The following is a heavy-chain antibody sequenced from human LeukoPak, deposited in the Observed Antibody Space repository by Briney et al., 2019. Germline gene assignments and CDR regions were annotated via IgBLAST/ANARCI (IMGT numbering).Heavy chain of an antibody. J-gene: IGHJ4*02. CDR1: GFTFSSYS. D-gene: IGHD6-19*01. Sequence: KPGGSLRLSCAASGFTFSSYSMNWVRQAPGKGLEWVSSISSSSSYIYYADSVKGRFTISRDNSKNTLYLQMNSLRAEDTAVYYCAKDRPSGWYRGRSYYWGQGTLVTVSS. CDR3: AKDRPSGWYRGRSYY. V-gene: IGHV3-21*04. CDR2: ISSSSSYI.